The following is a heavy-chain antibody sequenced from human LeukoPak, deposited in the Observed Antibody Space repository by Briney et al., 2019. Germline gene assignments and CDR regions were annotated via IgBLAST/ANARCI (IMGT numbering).Heavy chain of an antibody. CDR3: ARSDSSGGARGIQY. CDR1: GYNFTSYW. CDR2: IYPGDSDT. D-gene: IGHD3-22*01. J-gene: IGHJ1*01. Sequence: GESLKISCKGSGYNFTSYWVGWVRQMPGKGLQCLGTIYPGDSDTRYSPSFQGQVTISVDKSVSTAYLQWSSLKASDTAMYNCARSDSSGGARGIQYWGQGTPVTVSS. V-gene: IGHV5-51*01.